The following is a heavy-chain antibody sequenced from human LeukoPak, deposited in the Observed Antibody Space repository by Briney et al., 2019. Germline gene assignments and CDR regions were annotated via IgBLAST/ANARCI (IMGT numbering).Heavy chain of an antibody. Sequence: SETLSLACTVSGDSISGYYWSWIRQSPGKGLEWTAYIYDSGTTNYNPSLKSRVTISVDTSKNQISLKLTSVTAADTAVYYCARLGPGGSGDYWGQGTLLTVSS. CDR2: IYDSGTT. V-gene: IGHV4-59*08. CDR3: ARLGPGGSGDY. D-gene: IGHD3-10*01. CDR1: GDSISGYY. J-gene: IGHJ4*02.